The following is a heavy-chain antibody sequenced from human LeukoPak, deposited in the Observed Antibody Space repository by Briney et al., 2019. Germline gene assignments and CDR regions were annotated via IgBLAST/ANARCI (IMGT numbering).Heavy chain of an antibody. J-gene: IGHJ4*02. Sequence: GSLRLSCAASGFTFSSYAMHWVRQAPGKGLEWVAVISYDGSNKYYADSVKGRFTISRDNSKNTLYLQMNSLRAEDTAVYYCARTGYYYGRLDYWGQGTLVTVSS. D-gene: IGHD3-22*01. CDR1: GFTFSSYA. CDR2: ISYDGSNK. V-gene: IGHV3-30*04. CDR3: ARTGYYYGRLDY.